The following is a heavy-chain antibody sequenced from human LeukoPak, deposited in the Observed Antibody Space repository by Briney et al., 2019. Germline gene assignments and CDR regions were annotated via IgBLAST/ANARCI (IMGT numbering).Heavy chain of an antibody. D-gene: IGHD4-11*01. Sequence: GGSLRLSCAASGFTFSSYSMNWVRQAPGKGLEWVSSISSSSSYIYYADSVKGRFTISRDNAKNSLYLQMNSLRAEDTAVCYCARGSRDDYSNPPFDHWGQGTLVTVSS. J-gene: IGHJ4*02. V-gene: IGHV3-21*01. CDR2: ISSSSSYI. CDR1: GFTFSSYS. CDR3: ARGSRDDYSNPPFDH.